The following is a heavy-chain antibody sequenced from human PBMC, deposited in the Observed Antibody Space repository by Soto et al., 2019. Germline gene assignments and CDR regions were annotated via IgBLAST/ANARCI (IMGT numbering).Heavy chain of an antibody. CDR3: AKVPVGATGRFDY. D-gene: IGHD1-26*01. CDR2: ISGSGGST. Sequence: SLRLSCAGSGFTFSNYAMSWVRQAPGKGLAWVSAISGSGGSTYYADSVKGRFTISRDNSKNTLYLQMNSLRAEDTALYYCAKVPVGATGRFDYWGQGTLVTVSS. V-gene: IGHV3-23*01. CDR1: GFTFSNYA. J-gene: IGHJ4*02.